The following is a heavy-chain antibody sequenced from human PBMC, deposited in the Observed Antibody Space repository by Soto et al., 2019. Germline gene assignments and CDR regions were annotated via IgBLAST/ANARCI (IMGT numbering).Heavy chain of an antibody. D-gene: IGHD2-2*01. Sequence: QVQLVQSGAEVKKPESSVKVSCKTSGGTFVRHVISWVRQAHGQGPEWMGKINPLSGISNYAQKFQDRVTLTADTDSRTAYMELSSLRSDDTAVYYCATPACAATWCSPSHPLDHWGQGTRVTVSS. CDR1: GGTFVRHV. J-gene: IGHJ4*02. V-gene: IGHV1-69*09. CDR3: ATPACAATWCSPSHPLDH. CDR2: INPLSGIS.